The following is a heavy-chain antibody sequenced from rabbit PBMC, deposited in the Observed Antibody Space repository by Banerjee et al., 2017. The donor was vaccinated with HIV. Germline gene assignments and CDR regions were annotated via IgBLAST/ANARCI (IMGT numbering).Heavy chain of an antibody. J-gene: IGHJ4*01. CDR3: GRESDSAGSGYVL. CDR2: IFIGNSDT. CDR1: GFDFSSYG. V-gene: IGHV1S40*01. Sequence: QSLVESGGGLVQPGGSLKLSCKASGFDFSSYGISWVRQAPGKGLEWIGYIFIGNSDTHYASWVKGRFTISKTSSTTVTLQMTSLTAADTATYFCGRESDSAGSGYVLWGPGTLVTVS. D-gene: IGHD8-1*01.